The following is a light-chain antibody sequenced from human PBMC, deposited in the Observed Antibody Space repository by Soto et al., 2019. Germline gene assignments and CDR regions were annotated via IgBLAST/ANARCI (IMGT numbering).Light chain of an antibody. CDR1: PSISIY. V-gene: IGKV1-39*01. J-gene: IGKJ5*01. CDR2: GAS. Sequence: IQMPQYPSSLSASVGDRVTITCVLSPSISIYLNWYHLKPGKAPNLLMYGASYLKSGVPTRFSGSGSGTDFTLTISSLQPEDFAIYYCQQTYTTPEITFGQGTLLEIK. CDR3: QQTYTTPEIT.